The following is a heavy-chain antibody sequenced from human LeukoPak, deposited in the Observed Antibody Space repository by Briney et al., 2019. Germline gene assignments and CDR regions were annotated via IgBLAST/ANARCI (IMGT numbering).Heavy chain of an antibody. Sequence: SETLSLTCAVYGGSFSGYYWSWIRQPPGKGLEWIGEINHSGSTNYNPSLKSRVTISVDTSKNQFSLKLSSVTAADTAVYYCASVNDSSGYYPFWGQGTLVTVSS. V-gene: IGHV4-34*01. CDR3: ASVNDSSGYYPF. J-gene: IGHJ4*02. CDR1: GGSFSGYY. CDR2: INHSGST. D-gene: IGHD3-22*01.